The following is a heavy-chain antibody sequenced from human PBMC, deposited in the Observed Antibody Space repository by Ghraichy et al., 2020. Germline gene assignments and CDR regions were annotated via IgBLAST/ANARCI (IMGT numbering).Heavy chain of an antibody. CDR2: VYHAGGT. D-gene: IGHD3-10*01. J-gene: IGHJ4*02. V-gene: IGHV4-38-2*01. CDR1: GYSISSGYY. CDR3: ARMGLWFGKLYDNHHFFDY. Sequence: SETLSLTCDVSGYSISSGYYWAWIRQPPGKTLEYIGSVYHAGGTYHNPSLKSRVTLSADTSKNQFSLKLSAVTAADTAVYYCARMGLWFGKLYDNHHFFDYWGQGTVVTVSS.